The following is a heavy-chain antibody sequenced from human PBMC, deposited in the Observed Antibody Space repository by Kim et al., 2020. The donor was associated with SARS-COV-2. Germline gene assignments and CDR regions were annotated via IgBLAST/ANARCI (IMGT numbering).Heavy chain of an antibody. V-gene: IGHV5-51*01. CDR2: IYPGDSDT. D-gene: IGHD3-16*01. CDR3: ARSAGPYDYYFDY. CDR1: GYNFPSYW. J-gene: IGHJ4*02. Sequence: GESLKISCKGPGYNFPSYWIGWVRQMPGKGLEWMGIIYPGDSDTRYSPSFQGQVTISADKSTTTAYLQWSSLKASDTDMYYCARSAGPYDYYFDYWGQGT.